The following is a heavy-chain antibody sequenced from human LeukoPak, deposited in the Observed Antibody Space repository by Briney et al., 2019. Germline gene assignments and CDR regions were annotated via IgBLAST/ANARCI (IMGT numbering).Heavy chain of an antibody. V-gene: IGHV5-51*01. Sequence: GESLKFSFKGSGYTFTSYWIGWVRQMPGKGLEWMGIIYPGDSDTRYSPSFQGQVTISADKSITTAYLQWSSLKASDTAMYYCARLFSHGCGDYWGQGTLVTVSS. CDR3: ARLFSHGCGDY. CDR1: GYTFTSYW. CDR2: IYPGDSDT. D-gene: IGHD1-26*01. J-gene: IGHJ4*02.